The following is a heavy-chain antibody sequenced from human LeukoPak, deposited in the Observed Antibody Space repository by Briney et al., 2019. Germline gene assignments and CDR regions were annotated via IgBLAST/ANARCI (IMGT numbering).Heavy chain of an antibody. CDR3: ARGVTRIAVAGTLFDY. V-gene: IGHV4-39*07. CDR1: GVSISSSSYY. D-gene: IGHD6-19*01. J-gene: IGHJ4*02. Sequence: PSETLSLTCTVSGVSISSSSYYWGWIRQPPGKGLEWIGSIYYSGSTYYNPSLKSRVTISVDTSKNQFSLKLSSVTAADTAVYYCARGVTRIAVAGTLFDYWGQGTLVTVSS. CDR2: IYYSGST.